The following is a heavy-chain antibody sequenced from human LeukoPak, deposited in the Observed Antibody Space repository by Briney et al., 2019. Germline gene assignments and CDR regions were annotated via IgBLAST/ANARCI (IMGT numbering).Heavy chain of an antibody. Sequence: SETLSLTCTVSGGSISSYYWSWIRQPAGKGLEWIGRIFTSGSTNYNASLRSRVTMSVATSKNQFSLKLSSVTAADTAVYYCARGYNWVSPTRNFYYMDVWGKGTKVTVSS. CDR2: IFTSGST. J-gene: IGHJ6*03. CDR1: GGSISSYY. D-gene: IGHD1-20*01. V-gene: IGHV4-4*07. CDR3: ARGYNWVSPTRNFYYMDV.